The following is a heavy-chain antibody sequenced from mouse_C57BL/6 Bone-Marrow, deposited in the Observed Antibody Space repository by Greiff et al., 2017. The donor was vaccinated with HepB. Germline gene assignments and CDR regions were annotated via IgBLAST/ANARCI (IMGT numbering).Heavy chain of an antibody. CDR2: IDPSDSYT. CDR1: GYTFTSYW. D-gene: IGHD3-1*01. J-gene: IGHJ3*01. Sequence: QVQLQQPGAELVKPGASVKLSCKASGYTFTSYWMQWVKQRPGQGLEWIGEIDPSDSYTNYNQKFKGKATLTVDTSSSTAYMQLSSLTSEDSAVYYCARLSRGAWFAYWGQGTLVTVSA. CDR3: ARLSRGAWFAY. V-gene: IGHV1-50*01.